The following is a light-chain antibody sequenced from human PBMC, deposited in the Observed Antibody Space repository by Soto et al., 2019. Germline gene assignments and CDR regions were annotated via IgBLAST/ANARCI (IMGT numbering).Light chain of an antibody. CDR1: SSDIGRFNY. Sequence: QSALTQPASVSGSPGQSITISCTGTSSDIGRFNYVSWYQQHPGKVPKLMIYEVSNRPSAVSNRFSGSKSGNTASLTISGLKAEDEADYYCSSHTLSNTQVFGGGTKLTVL. V-gene: IGLV2-14*01. J-gene: IGLJ3*02. CDR3: SSHTLSNTQV. CDR2: EVS.